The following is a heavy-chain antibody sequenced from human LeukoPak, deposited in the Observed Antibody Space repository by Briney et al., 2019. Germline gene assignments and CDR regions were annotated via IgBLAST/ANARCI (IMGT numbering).Heavy chain of an antibody. D-gene: IGHD3-22*01. V-gene: IGHV3-23*01. CDR3: AKRGVVIRVILVGFHKEAYYFDS. CDR2: ISGSGGRT. Sequence: KTGGSLRLSCAVSGITLSNYGMSWVRQAPGKGLEWVAGISGSGGRTNHADAVKGRFTISRDNAKNTLFLQMNSLRVEDTAVYFCAKRGVVIRVILVGFHKEAYYFDSWGQGALVTVSS. J-gene: IGHJ4*02. CDR1: GITLSNYG.